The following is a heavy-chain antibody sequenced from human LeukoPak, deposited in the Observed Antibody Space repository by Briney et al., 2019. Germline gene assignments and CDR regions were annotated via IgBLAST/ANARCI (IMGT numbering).Heavy chain of an antibody. Sequence: GGSLRLSCAASGFTFSSYWMNWVRQAPGRGLEWVANIKQDGSERYSVDSVKGRFTISRDNAKNSLYLQMNSLRAEDTAVYYCAREWVSGYYYGMDVWGQGTTVTVSS. CDR1: GFTFSSYW. CDR2: IKQDGSER. J-gene: IGHJ6*02. D-gene: IGHD1-26*01. V-gene: IGHV3-7*01. CDR3: AREWVSGYYYGMDV.